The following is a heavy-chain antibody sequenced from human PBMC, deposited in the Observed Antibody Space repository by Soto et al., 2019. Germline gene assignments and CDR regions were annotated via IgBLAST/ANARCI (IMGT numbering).Heavy chain of an antibody. J-gene: IGHJ4*02. CDR1: GESFSGYY. D-gene: IGHD3-16*02. CDR3: ARGRIYDYVWGRCRYHSVY. CDR2: INHSGST. Sequence: SETLSLTCAVYGESFSGYYWSWIRQPPGKGLEWIGEINHSGSTNYNPSLKSRVTISVDTSKHQFSLKLSSVTAADTAVYYCARGRIYDYVWGRCRYHSVYWGQGTLLKVSS. V-gene: IGHV4-34*01.